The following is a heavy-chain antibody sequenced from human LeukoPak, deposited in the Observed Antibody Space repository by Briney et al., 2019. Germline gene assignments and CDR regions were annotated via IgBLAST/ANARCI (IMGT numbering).Heavy chain of an antibody. J-gene: IGHJ4*02. Sequence: GGSLRLSCAASGFTFSNAWMSWVRQAPGKGLEWVGRIKNKADGGTPDCAAPAKGRFTISRDDLKNTLYLQMNSLKTEDTAVYYCTTPQKWLQYALGYWGQGTLVTVSS. CDR3: TTPQKWLQYALGY. CDR1: GFTFSNAW. CDR2: IKNKADGGTP. D-gene: IGHD5-24*01. V-gene: IGHV3-15*01.